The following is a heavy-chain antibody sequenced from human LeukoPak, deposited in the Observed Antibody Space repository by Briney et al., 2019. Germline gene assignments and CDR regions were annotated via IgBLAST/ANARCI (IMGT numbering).Heavy chain of an antibody. CDR2: LNPNSGNT. V-gene: IGHV1-8*01. D-gene: IGHD3-9*01. Sequence: ASVKVSCKASGYTFTSYDINWVRQATGQGLEWMGWLNPNSGNTGYAQKFQGRVTMTRNTSISTAYMELSSLRSEDTAVYYCARGSPVGALLRYFDWPKSDAFDIWGQGTMVTVSS. J-gene: IGHJ3*02. CDR3: ARGSPVGALLRYFDWPKSDAFDI. CDR1: GYTFTSYD.